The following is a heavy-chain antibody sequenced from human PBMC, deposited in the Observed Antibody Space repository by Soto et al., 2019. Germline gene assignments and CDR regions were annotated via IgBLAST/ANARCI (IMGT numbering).Heavy chain of an antibody. V-gene: IGHV4-30-4*01. D-gene: IGHD5-12*01. CDR1: GASIAGGSYY. Sequence: SEPLSLTCSVSGASIAGGSYYCSWVRQPPGKGLEWIGYIPSRGRPFYNPSLTSRCTISADSSKHQLSLQLTAVTAADTAVYYCVRDQYSGYDFALWGQGNLVT. CDR3: VRDQYSGYDFAL. CDR2: IPSRGRP. J-gene: IGHJ5*02.